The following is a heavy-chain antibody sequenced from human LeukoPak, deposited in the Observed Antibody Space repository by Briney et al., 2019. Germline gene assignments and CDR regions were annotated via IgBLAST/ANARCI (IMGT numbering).Heavy chain of an antibody. CDR2: ITKDSDRI. CDR3: ARYHLGSYLKDPFDH. Sequence: GGSLRLSCEASGFFFGGHAMNWLRLAPGKGLEWISFITKDSDRIHYAESVEGRFTVSRDNAKNSLYLQMSSLRVEDTAIYYCARYHLGSYLKDPFDHWGPGSVVTVSS. CDR1: GFFFGGHA. J-gene: IGHJ4*02. D-gene: IGHD3-10*01. V-gene: IGHV3-48*01.